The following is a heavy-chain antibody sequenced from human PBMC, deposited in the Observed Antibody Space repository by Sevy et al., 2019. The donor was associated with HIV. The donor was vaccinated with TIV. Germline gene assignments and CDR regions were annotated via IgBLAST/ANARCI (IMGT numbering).Heavy chain of an antibody. J-gene: IGHJ4*02. CDR3: STERAILRFLEWAHVFDY. CDR1: GFTFSSYG. V-gene: IGHV3-33*01. CDR2: IWYDGSNK. D-gene: IGHD3-3*01. Sequence: GGYLRLSCAASGFTFSSYGMHWVRQAPGKGLEWMAVIWYDGSNKYYADSVKGRFTISRDNSKNTLYLQMNSLRAEDTAVHYWSTERAILRFLEWAHVFDYWGQGTLVTVSS.